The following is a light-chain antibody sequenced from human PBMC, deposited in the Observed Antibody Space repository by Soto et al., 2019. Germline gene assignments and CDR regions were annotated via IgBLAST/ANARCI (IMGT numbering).Light chain of an antibody. V-gene: IGKV4-1*01. J-gene: IGKJ4*01. CDR1: QSVLYSSNNKDY. CDR2: WAS. CDR3: QQYYSTPLT. Sequence: DIVMTQSPDSLAVSLGERATINCKSSQSVLYSSNNKDYLAWYQQKLGQPPKLLIYWASTRESGVPDPFSGSGSGAYFSLTISSLQAEDVAVYYCQQYYSTPLTFGGGTKVEIK.